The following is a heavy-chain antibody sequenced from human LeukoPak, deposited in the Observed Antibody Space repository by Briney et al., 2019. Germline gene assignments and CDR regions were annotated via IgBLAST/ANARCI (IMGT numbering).Heavy chain of an antibody. V-gene: IGHV3-21*01. Sequence: GGSLRLSCAASEFTFSSYSMNWVRQAPGKGLEWVSSISSSSNYIYYADSVKGRFTISRDNGKNLLYLQMNSLRAEDTAVYHCARDGAPSWNYYYNYYYMDVWGKGTTVTVSS. J-gene: IGHJ6*03. CDR2: ISSSSNYI. CDR3: ARDGAPSWNYYYNYYYMDV. D-gene: IGHD1-7*01. CDR1: EFTFSSYS.